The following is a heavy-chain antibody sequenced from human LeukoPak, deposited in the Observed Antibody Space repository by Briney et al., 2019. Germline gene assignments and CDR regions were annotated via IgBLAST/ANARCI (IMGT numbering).Heavy chain of an antibody. J-gene: IGHJ4*02. CDR3: AKWPEGATPKFHH. Sequence: AGGSLRLSCAASGFTFSSYAMSWVRQAPGKGLEAPGTGLEWVSTISASGHATYYPDSVRGRFTISRDNSKSTLHLQMDSLRAEDSALYYCAKWPEGATPKFHHWGQGTLVTVSS. CDR1: GFTFSSYA. D-gene: IGHD1-26*01. CDR2: ISASGHAT. V-gene: IGHV3-23*01.